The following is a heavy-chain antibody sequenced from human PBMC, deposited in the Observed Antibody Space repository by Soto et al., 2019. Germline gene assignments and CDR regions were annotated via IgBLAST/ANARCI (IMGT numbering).Heavy chain of an antibody. CDR3: ASAPQWSDAFDI. Sequence: GASVKVSCKASGYTVTNYAIHWVRQAPGQRLEWMGWINAGNGDTKYSQKLQGRVTITRDTSASIIYMGLSSLRSEDTALYYCASAPQWSDAFDIWGQGTLVTVSS. V-gene: IGHV1-3*01. CDR2: INAGNGDT. J-gene: IGHJ3*02. CDR1: GYTVTNYA. D-gene: IGHD2-15*01.